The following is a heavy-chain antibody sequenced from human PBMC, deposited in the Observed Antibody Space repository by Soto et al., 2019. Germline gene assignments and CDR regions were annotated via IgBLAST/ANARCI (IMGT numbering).Heavy chain of an antibody. Sequence: QITLKESGPTLVQPTQTLSLTCTLSGLSLSTSAVGIGWIRQPPGKALEWLALIYWDGEKRYSPSLKHRLTIAHVTSTNQFIVSMTNIAPLDTCTYSCAPRALRIDRGPPTIGCHTWGQGSLVTV. D-gene: IGHD3-10*01. CDR2: IYWDGEK. CDR1: GLSLSTSAVG. J-gene: IGHJ5*02. V-gene: IGHV2-5*02. CDR3: APRALRIDRGPPTIGCHT.